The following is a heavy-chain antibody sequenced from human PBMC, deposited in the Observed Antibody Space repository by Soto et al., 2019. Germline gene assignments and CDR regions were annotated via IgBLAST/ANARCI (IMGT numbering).Heavy chain of an antibody. J-gene: IGHJ4*02. CDR2: INRDGSSI. CDR3: AREIATTGEYYFDY. D-gene: IGHD6-13*01. V-gene: IGHV3-74*01. Sequence: VVSLRLCWGAAWVTFIGFGRRWVRQAPGKGLVWVSRINRDGSSINYADSARGRVTISRDNAKNTLYLQVNGLRAEDTAVYYCAREIATTGEYYFDYWGQGILVTVSS. CDR1: WVTFIGFG.